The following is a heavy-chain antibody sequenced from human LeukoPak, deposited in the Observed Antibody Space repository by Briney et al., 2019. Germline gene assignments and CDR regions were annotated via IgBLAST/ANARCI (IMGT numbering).Heavy chain of an antibody. D-gene: IGHD3-10*01. CDR1: GGSISNTNW. J-gene: IGHJ5*02. CDR3: AKNGEVLSWFDP. CDR2: ISLTGLT. Sequence: PSETLSLTCGVSGGSISNTNWWSWVRQPPGQGLEGIGEISLTGLTHYNPSLESRVTVSLDKSKNQLSLNLTSVTAADTAVYSCAKNGEVLSWFDPWGQGTLVTVSS. V-gene: IGHV4-4*02.